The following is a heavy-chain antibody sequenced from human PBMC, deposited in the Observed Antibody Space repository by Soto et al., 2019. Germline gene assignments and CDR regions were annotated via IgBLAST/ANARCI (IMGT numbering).Heavy chain of an antibody. V-gene: IGHV1-3*01. CDR1: GYTFTSYA. J-gene: IGHJ5*02. CDR3: ARDSGTTVVYCFDP. CDR2: INAGNGNT. D-gene: IGHD4-17*01. Sequence: QVPLVQSGAEVKKPGASVKVSCKASGYTFTSYAMHWVRQAPGQRLEWMGWINAGNGNTKYSQKFQGRVTITRDTSASTAYMELSSLRSEDTAVYYCARDSGTTVVYCFDPWGQGTLVTVSS.